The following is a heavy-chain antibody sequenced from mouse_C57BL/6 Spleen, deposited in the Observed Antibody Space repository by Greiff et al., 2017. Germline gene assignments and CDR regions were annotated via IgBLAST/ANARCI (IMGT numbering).Heavy chain of an antibody. J-gene: IGHJ1*03. CDR3: AREEGNYWYFDV. V-gene: IGHV1-22*01. D-gene: IGHD2-1*01. CDR1: GYTFTDYN. CDR2: INPNNGGT. Sequence: VQLKQSGPELVKPGASVKMSCKASGYTFTDYNMHWVKQSHGKSLEWIGYINPNNGGTSYNQKFKGKATLTVNKSSSTAYMELRSLTSEDSAVYYCAREEGNYWYFDVWGTGTTVTVSS.